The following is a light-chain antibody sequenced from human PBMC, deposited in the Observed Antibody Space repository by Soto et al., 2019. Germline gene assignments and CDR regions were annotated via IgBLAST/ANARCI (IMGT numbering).Light chain of an antibody. J-gene: IGKJ2*01. CDR1: QDISNY. CDR2: DAP. Sequence: DLQMTQSPSSLSASVGDRVTITCQASQDISNYLNWYQQKPGKAPKLLIYDAPNFETWVPSSFSGSESGTDFTFTISSLQPEDIATYYFQQYDNLPYTFGQGTKLEIK. V-gene: IGKV1-33*01. CDR3: QQYDNLPYT.